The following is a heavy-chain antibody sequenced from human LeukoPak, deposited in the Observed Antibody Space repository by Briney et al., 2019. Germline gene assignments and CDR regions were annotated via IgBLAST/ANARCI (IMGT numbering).Heavy chain of an antibody. Sequence: ASVKVSCKASGYTFTSYGISWVRQAPGQGLEWMGWISAYNGNTNYAQKLQGRVTMATDTSTSTAYMELRSLRSDDTAVYYCARAAHDYYDSSGYPYYFDYWGLGTLVTVSS. J-gene: IGHJ4*02. CDR2: ISAYNGNT. V-gene: IGHV1-18*01. D-gene: IGHD3-22*01. CDR1: GYTFTSYG. CDR3: ARAAHDYYDSSGYPYYFDY.